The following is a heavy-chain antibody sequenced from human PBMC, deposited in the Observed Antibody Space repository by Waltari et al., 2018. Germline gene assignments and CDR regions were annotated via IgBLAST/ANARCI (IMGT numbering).Heavy chain of an antibody. D-gene: IGHD3-3*01. Sequence: EVQLVESGGGLIQPGGSLRLSCAVSGFTVSHNYMSWVRQAPGKGLGWVSVIYPVGSTFYADSVRGRFTISRDNSMNTLFLQMNSLRGEDTAVYYYARGHTISGGDYMDVWGKGTTVIVSS. CDR3: ARGHTISGGDYMDV. V-gene: IGHV3-53*01. CDR1: GFTVSHNY. CDR2: IYPVGST. J-gene: IGHJ6*03.